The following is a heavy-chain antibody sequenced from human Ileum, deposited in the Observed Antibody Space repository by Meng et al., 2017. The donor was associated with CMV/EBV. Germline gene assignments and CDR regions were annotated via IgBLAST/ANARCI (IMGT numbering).Heavy chain of an antibody. CDR1: GGSINSFY. D-gene: IGHD4-11*01. CDR3: ARLQAWDWFDP. Sequence: VPLQGSGPGLVKPSAPLSLTCSFSGGSINSFYWSWIRQPAGKGLEWIGRIYSSGIINYNPSLKSRVTVSVDTSKNQFSLKVNSVTAADTAVYYCARLQAWDWFDPWGQGTLVTVSS. CDR2: IYSSGII. V-gene: IGHV4-4*07. J-gene: IGHJ5*02.